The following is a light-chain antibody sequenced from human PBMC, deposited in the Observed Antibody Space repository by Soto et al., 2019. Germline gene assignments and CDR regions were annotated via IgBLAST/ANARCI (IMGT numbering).Light chain of an antibody. V-gene: IGLV1-40*01. CDR2: TNS. CDR1: SSNIGADYD. Sequence: QSVLTQPPSVSGAPGQRVTISCTGSSSNIGADYDVHWYQQIPGTAPKLLIYTNSNRPSGVPGRFSGSKSGTSASLAITGLQAEDEADYYCQSYDSSLGCSVFGGGTKLTVL. CDR3: QSYDSSLGCSV. J-gene: IGLJ2*01.